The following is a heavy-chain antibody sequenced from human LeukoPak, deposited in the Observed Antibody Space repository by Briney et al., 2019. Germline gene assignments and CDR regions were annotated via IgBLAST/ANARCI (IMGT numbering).Heavy chain of an antibody. J-gene: IGHJ3*02. CDR3: ARDCSSPSCHHDAFDI. Sequence: ASVKVSCKASGYTFTGYYMHWVRQAPGQGLEWMGRINPNSGGTNYAQKFQGRVTMTRDTSISTAYMELSRLRSDDTPVYYCARDCSSPSCHHDAFDIWGQGTMVTVSS. D-gene: IGHD2-2*01. CDR2: INPNSGGT. CDR1: GYTFTGYY. V-gene: IGHV1-2*06.